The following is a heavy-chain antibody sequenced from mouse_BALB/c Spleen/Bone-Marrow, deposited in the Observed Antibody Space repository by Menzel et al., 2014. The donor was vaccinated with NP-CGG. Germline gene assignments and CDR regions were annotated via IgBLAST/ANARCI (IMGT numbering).Heavy chain of an antibody. CDR1: GYTFTDYY. J-gene: IGHJ3*01. CDR3: ARGDHYNGYVFAY. Sequence: EVQLQQSGPELVKPGASVKMSCKASGYTFTDYYMDWVKQSHGESFEWIGRVNPYNGGTSYNQKFKGKATLTVDKSSSTAYMELNSLTSEDSAVYYCARGDHYNGYVFAYWGQGTLVTVSA. D-gene: IGHD1-2*01. V-gene: IGHV1-19*01. CDR2: VNPYNGGT.